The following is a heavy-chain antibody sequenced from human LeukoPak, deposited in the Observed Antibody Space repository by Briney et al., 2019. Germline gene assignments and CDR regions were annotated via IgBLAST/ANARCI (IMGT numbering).Heavy chain of an antibody. CDR2: ISYDGSNE. CDR1: GFTFSRYA. CDR3: ARVGYYSSGPFSYFDY. D-gene: IGHD3-10*01. J-gene: IGHJ4*02. V-gene: IGHV3-30-3*01. Sequence: GGSLGLSCAASGFTFSRYAMHWVRQAPGKGLEWVAVISYDGSNEYYADSVEGRFTISRDSSENTLYLQMNSLRVEDTAVYYCARVGYYSSGPFSYFDYWGQGTLVTVSS.